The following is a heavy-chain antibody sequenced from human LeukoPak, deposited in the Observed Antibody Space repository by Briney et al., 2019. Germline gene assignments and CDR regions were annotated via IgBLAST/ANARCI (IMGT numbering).Heavy chain of an antibody. D-gene: IGHD3-10*01. CDR1: GGSISSGGYY. CDR3: AREKMVRGLNTWFDP. V-gene: IGHV4-31*03. CDR2: IYYSGST. J-gene: IGHJ5*02. Sequence: SQTLSLTRTVSGGSISSGGYYWSWIRQHPGKGLEWIGYIYYSGSTYYNPSLKSRVTISVDTSKNQFSLKLSSVTAADTAVYYCAREKMVRGLNTWFDPWGQGTLVTVSS.